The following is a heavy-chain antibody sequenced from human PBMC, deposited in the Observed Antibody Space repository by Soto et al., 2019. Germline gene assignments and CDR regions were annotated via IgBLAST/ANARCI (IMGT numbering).Heavy chain of an antibody. J-gene: IGHJ4*02. D-gene: IGHD1-7*01. CDR2: IYYTGTT. CDR3: ARSNWNFPFEY. V-gene: IGHV4-59*01. CDR1: GGSISSFY. Sequence: QVQLEESGPRLVKPSESLSLTCTISGGSISSFYWNWIRQAPGKGLEWIGYIYYTGTTNYNPSRKSRITMSLDTSKDQFSPNLTSVTAADTAVYYCARSNWNFPFEYWGQGTLVTVSS.